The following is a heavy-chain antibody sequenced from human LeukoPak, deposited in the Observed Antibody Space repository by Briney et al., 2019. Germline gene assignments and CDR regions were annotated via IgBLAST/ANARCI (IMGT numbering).Heavy chain of an antibody. CDR1: GGSFSTYA. Sequence: GASVKVSCKASGGSFSTYAYSWVRRAPGQGLEWMGGIIPIFGTANYAQKFQGRVTITADKSTSTAYMELSSLRSEDTAVYYCARADYGDYRRFFDYWGQGTLVTVSS. J-gene: IGHJ4*02. D-gene: IGHD4-17*01. V-gene: IGHV1-69*06. CDR3: ARADYGDYRRFFDY. CDR2: IIPIFGTA.